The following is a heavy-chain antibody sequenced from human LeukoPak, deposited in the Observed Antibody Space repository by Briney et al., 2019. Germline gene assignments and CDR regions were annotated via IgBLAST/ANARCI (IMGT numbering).Heavy chain of an antibody. V-gene: IGHV1-69*04. Sequence: SVKVSCKASGGTFSSYAIIWVRQAPGQGLEWMGRIIPILGIANYAQKFQGRVTITADKSTSTAYMELSSLRSEDTAVYYCARAGFYYYMDVWGKGTTVTVSS. CDR1: GGTFSSYA. J-gene: IGHJ6*03. CDR2: IIPILGIA. CDR3: ARAGFYYYMDV. D-gene: IGHD6-19*01.